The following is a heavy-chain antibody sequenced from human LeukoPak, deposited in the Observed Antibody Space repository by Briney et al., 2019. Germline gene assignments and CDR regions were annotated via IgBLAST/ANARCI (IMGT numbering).Heavy chain of an antibody. V-gene: IGHV3-23*01. CDR3: ARSSTKGYCSSTSCYVRYFQH. J-gene: IGHJ1*01. CDR1: GFTFSSYG. CDR2: ISGSGGST. Sequence: GGSLRLSCAASGFTFSSYGMSWVRQAPGKGLEWVSAISGSGGSTYYADSVKGRFTISRDNSKNTLYLQMNSLRAEDTAVYYCARSSTKGYCSSTSCYVRYFQHWGQGTLVTVSS. D-gene: IGHD2-2*01.